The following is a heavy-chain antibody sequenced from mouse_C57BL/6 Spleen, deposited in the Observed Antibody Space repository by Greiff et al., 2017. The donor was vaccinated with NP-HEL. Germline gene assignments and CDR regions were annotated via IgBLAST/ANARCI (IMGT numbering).Heavy chain of an antibody. J-gene: IGHJ4*01. V-gene: IGHV5-4*03. CDR3: ARVPYYDYDSYAMDY. D-gene: IGHD2-4*01. CDR1: GFTFSSYA. Sequence: EVKLMESGGGLVKPGGSLKLSCAASGFTFSSYAMSWVRQTPEKRLEWVATISDGGSYTYYPDNVKGRFTISRDNAKNNLYLQMSHLKSEDTAMYYCARVPYYDYDSYAMDYWGQGTSVTVSS. CDR2: ISDGGSYT.